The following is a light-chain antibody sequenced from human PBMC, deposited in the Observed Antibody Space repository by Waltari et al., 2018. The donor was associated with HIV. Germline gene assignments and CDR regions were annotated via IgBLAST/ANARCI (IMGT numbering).Light chain of an antibody. CDR2: EDT. CDR3: YAATENTVV. V-gene: IGLV3-27*01. Sequence: SYELTQPSSMSVSPGQTARITCSGDVLARKYGRWLQQQPGQAPVVGIDEDTERPSGIPDRFSGSTSGTTVTVIITGAQVEDDADYYCYAATENTVVFGGGTNLTVL. J-gene: IGLJ2*01. CDR1: VLARKY.